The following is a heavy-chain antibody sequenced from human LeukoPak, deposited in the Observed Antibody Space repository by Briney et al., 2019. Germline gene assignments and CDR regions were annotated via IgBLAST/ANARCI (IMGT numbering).Heavy chain of an antibody. D-gene: IGHD6-19*01. CDR3: ARRVSGWYYFDY. V-gene: IGHV4-4*07. CDR1: GGSISSYY. CDR2: IHTGGSS. Sequence: PSETLSLTCTVSGGSISSYYWSWIRQPAGKGLEWIGHIHTGGSSNYNPSLKSRVTISVDTSKNQFSLRLSSVTAADTAVYYCARRVSGWYYFDYWGQGTLVTVSS. J-gene: IGHJ4*02.